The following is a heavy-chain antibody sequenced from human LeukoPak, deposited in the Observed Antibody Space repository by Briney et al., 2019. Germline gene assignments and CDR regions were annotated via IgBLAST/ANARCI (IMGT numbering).Heavy chain of an antibody. CDR2: ISYDGSNK. Sequence: GGSLRLSCAASGFTFSSYAMHWVRQAPGKGLEWVAVISYDGSNKYCADSVKGRFTISRDNSKNTLYLQMNSLRAEDTAVYYCARDGRYFDWLFSFDYWGQGTLVTVSS. CDR3: ARDGRYFDWLFSFDY. CDR1: GFTFSSYA. D-gene: IGHD3-9*01. J-gene: IGHJ4*02. V-gene: IGHV3-30*04.